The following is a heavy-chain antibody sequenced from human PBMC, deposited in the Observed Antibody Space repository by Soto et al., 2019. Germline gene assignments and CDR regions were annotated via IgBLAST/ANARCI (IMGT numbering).Heavy chain of an antibody. J-gene: IGHJ4*02. D-gene: IGHD5-12*01. Sequence: XESLSLTCTVSSDSISSYYWSWIRQPPGKRLEWIGYISYSGSTDYNPSLKSRVTISGDTSKNQFSLKVSSVTAADTAVYYWATGTSWQFPFDYWGQGTLVTVSS. CDR3: ATGTSWQFPFDY. CDR1: SDSISSYY. CDR2: ISYSGST. V-gene: IGHV4-59*01.